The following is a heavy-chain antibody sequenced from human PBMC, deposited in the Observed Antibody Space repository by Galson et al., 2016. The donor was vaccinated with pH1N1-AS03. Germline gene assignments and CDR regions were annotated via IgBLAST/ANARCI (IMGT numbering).Heavy chain of an antibody. V-gene: IGHV1-69*13. CDR3: ARDGPGIVRTNAH. D-gene: IGHD1-1*01. CDR1: GDSFSSYA. J-gene: IGHJ1*01. CDR2: IIPIFGKP. Sequence: SVKVSCKASGDSFSSYAFTWVRLAPGQGLEWMGGIIPIFGKPQYAQKFQGRVTITADESTTTVYMDLSSLISDETARYYCARDGPGIVRTNAHWGQGTLVTVSS.